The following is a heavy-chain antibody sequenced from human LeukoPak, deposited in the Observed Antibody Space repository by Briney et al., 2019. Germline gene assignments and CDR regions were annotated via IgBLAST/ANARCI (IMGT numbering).Heavy chain of an antibody. CDR2: ISAYNGNT. Sequence: ASVKVSCKASGYTFTSYGISWVRQAPGQGLEWMGWISAYNGNTNYAQKLQGRVTMTTDTSTSTAYTELRSLRSDDTAVYYCARVGIAVAGTGSWFDPWGQGTLVTVSS. V-gene: IGHV1-18*01. D-gene: IGHD6-19*01. CDR3: ARVGIAVAGTGSWFDP. J-gene: IGHJ5*02. CDR1: GYTFTSYG.